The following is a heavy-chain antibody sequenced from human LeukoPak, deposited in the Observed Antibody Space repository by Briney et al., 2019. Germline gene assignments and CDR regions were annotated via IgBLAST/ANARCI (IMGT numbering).Heavy chain of an antibody. CDR2: IKQDGSEK. D-gene: IGHD4-17*01. Sequence: GGSLRLSCAASGFTFSSYWMSWVRQAPGKGLEWVANIKQDGSEKYYVDSVKGRFTISRDNAKNSLYLQMNSLRAEDTAVYYCARSVTTGTTVTLYYFDYWGQGTLVTVSS. V-gene: IGHV3-7*01. J-gene: IGHJ4*02. CDR1: GFTFSSYW. CDR3: ARSVTTGTTVTLYYFDY.